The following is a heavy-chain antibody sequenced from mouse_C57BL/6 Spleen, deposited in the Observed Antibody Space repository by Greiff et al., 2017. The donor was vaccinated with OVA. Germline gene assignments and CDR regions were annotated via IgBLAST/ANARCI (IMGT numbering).Heavy chain of an antibody. CDR2: IDPETGGT. J-gene: IGHJ2*01. CDR1: GYTFTDYE. V-gene: IGHV1-15*01. Sequence: VKLVESGAELVRPGASVTLSCKASGYTFTDYEMHWVKQTPVHGLEWIGAIDPETGGTAYHQKFKGKAILTADKSSSTAYMELRSLTSEDAAVYYCTRPTTVAGYFDYWGQGTTLTVSS. D-gene: IGHD1-1*01. CDR3: TRPTTVAGYFDY.